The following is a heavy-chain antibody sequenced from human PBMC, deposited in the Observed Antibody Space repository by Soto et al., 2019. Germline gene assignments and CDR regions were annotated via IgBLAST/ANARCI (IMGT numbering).Heavy chain of an antibody. CDR2: IYYSGST. V-gene: IGHV4-59*01. D-gene: IGHD3-10*01. CDR1: GASISNYY. Sequence: TSETLSLTCTVSGASISNYYWSWIRQPPGKGLEWIGYIYYSGSTNYNPSLKSRVTISVDTSKNQFSLELSSLRSEDTAVYYCARDAGSFDYWGQGTLVTVSS. J-gene: IGHJ4*02. CDR3: ARDAGSFDY.